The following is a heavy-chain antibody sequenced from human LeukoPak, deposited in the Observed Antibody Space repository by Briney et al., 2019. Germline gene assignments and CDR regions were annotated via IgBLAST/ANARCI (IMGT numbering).Heavy chain of an antibody. V-gene: IGHV4-61*02. CDR3: ARGSNLAVAGFDY. D-gene: IGHD6-19*01. J-gene: IGHJ4*02. Sequence: PSETLSLTCTVSGGSFSSRSYYWGWIRQPAGKGLEWIGRIYTSGSTNYNPSLKSRVTMSVDTSKNQFSLKLSSVTAADTAVYYCARGSNLAVAGFDYWGQGTLVTVSS. CDR1: GGSFSSRSYY. CDR2: IYTSGST.